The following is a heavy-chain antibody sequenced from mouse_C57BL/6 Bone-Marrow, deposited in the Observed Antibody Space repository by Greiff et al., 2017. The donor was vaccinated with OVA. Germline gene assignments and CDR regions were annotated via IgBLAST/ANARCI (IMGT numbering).Heavy chain of an antibody. Sequence: QVQLQQSGAELMKPGASVKLSCKATGYTFTGYWIEWVKQRPGHGLEWIGEILPGSGSTNYNEKFKGKATFTADTSSNTAYMQLSSLTSEDSDIYYCASPPYDYDGVYYWGQGTTLTVSS. CDR1: GYTFTGYW. J-gene: IGHJ2*01. V-gene: IGHV1-9*01. D-gene: IGHD2-4*01. CDR3: ASPPYDYDGVYY. CDR2: ILPGSGST.